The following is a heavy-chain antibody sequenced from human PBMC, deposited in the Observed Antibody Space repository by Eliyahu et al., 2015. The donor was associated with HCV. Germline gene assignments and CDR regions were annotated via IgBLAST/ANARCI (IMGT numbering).Heavy chain of an antibody. J-gene: IGHJ5*02. CDR3: AREGVGEAYGNWFDP. Sequence: QVQLVESGGGLVKPGGSLRLSCAASGFPFSAYYXSWIRQAPGKGLEWVSYISSSNSPIYYADSVKGRFTISRDNAKNSLYLQMNSLRAEDTAVYYCAREGVGEAYGNWFDPWGQGTLVTVSS. CDR1: GFPFSAYY. V-gene: IGHV3-11*01. D-gene: IGHD2-15*01. CDR2: ISSSNSPI.